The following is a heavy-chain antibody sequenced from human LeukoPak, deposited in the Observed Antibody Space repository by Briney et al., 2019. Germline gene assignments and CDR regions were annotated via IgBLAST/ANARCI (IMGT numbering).Heavy chain of an antibody. CDR2: LDYSGSA. J-gene: IGHJ3*02. Sequence: SETLSLTCAVSGYSISSGYYWGWIRQPPGKGLEWIGSLDYSGSAYSSPSLKSRVTISVDTAKKQFSLKLSPVTAADTAVYYCARSKAAVGIDAFDIWGQGTMVTVSS. D-gene: IGHD6-13*01. CDR1: GYSISSGYY. V-gene: IGHV4-38-2*01. CDR3: ARSKAAVGIDAFDI.